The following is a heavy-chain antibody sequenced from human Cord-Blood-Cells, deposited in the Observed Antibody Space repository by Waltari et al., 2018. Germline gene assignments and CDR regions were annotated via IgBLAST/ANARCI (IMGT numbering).Heavy chain of an antibody. J-gene: IGHJ4*02. D-gene: IGHD2-21*01. CDR2: IRSKANSYAT. CDR1: GFTFSGSA. Sequence: EVQLVESGGGLVQPGGSLKLSCAASGFTFSGSAMHWVRQTSGKGLEWVGRIRSKANSYATADVASVKGRFTISRDDSKNTAYLQMNSLKTEDTAVYYCTRHGAYCGGDCYDYWGQGTLVTVSS. V-gene: IGHV3-73*02. CDR3: TRHGAYCGGDCYDY.